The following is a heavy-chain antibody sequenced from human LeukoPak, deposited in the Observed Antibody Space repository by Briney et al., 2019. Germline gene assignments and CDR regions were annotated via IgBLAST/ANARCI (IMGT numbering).Heavy chain of an antibody. CDR1: GGSISSGGYS. Sequence: PSQTLSLTCAVSGGSISSGGYSWSWIRQPPGKGLEWIGYIYHSGSTYYNPSLKSRVTISVDRSKNQFTLKLSSVTAADTAVYYCARVYELPNWFDPWGQGTLVTVSS. J-gene: IGHJ5*02. D-gene: IGHD1-26*01. CDR2: IYHSGST. V-gene: IGHV4-30-2*01. CDR3: ARVYELPNWFDP.